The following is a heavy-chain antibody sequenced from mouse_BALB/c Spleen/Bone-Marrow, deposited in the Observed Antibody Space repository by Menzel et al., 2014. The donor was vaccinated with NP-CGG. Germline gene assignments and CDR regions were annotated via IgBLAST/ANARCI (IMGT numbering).Heavy chain of an antibody. CDR1: GYSFTGYY. CDR3: ARGYYGYVHYDV. J-gene: IGHJ1*01. D-gene: IGHD1-2*01. CDR2: INPYNGAT. V-gene: IGHV1-31*01. Sequence: VQMKQSGPELVKPGASVKISCKASGYSFTGYYVHWVKQSHVKSLEWIGRINPYNGATRYNQNFKDKASLTVDKSSSTAYMELHSLTSEDSAVYYCARGYYGYVHYDVWSAGTTVTVSS.